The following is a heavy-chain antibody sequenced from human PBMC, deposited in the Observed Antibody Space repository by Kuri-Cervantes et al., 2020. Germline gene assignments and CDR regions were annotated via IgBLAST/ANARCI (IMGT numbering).Heavy chain of an antibody. D-gene: IGHD3-10*01. Sequence: ASVKVSCKASGYTFTGYYMHWVRQAPGQGLEWMGWINPNSGGTNYAQKFQGWVTMTRDTSISTAYMELSRLRSEDTAVYYCARTETILKPLLLWFGELPRIYYGMDVWAKGPRSPSP. J-gene: IGHJ6*02. CDR2: INPNSGGT. V-gene: IGHV1-2*04. CDR3: ARTETILKPLLLWFGELPRIYYGMDV. CDR1: GYTFTGYY.